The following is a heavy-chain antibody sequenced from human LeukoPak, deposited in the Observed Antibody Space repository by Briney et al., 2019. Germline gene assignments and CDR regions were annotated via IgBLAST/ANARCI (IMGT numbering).Heavy chain of an antibody. D-gene: IGHD3-10*01. J-gene: IGHJ6*02. Sequence: GGSLRLSCAASGFTFSSYEMNWVRQAPGKGLEWVSYISSSGSTIYYADSVKGRFTISRDNAKNSLYLQMNSLRAEDTAVYYCARDAPYYYGSGSLYYYYGMDVWGQGTTVTVSS. V-gene: IGHV3-48*03. CDR3: ARDAPYYYGSGSLYYYYGMDV. CDR1: GFTFSSYE. CDR2: ISSSGSTI.